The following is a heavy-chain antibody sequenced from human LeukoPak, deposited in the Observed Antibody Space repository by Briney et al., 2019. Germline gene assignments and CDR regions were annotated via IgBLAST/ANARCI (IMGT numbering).Heavy chain of an antibody. CDR1: GFTFSSYG. Sequence: GGPLRLSCAASGFTFSSYGMHWVRQAPGKGLEWVAFIRYGGTNKYYADSVKGRFTISRDNSRNTLYLQMSSLRAEDTAVYYCAKDPRDCSSTSCYTAAAGFDYWGQGTLVTVSS. CDR2: IRYGGTNK. D-gene: IGHD2-2*02. J-gene: IGHJ4*02. CDR3: AKDPRDCSSTSCYTAAAGFDY. V-gene: IGHV3-30*02.